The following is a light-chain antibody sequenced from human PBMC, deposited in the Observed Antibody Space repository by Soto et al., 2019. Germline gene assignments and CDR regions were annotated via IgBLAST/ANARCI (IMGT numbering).Light chain of an antibody. V-gene: IGKV1-39*01. J-gene: IGKJ3*01. CDR1: ESISNN. CDR3: QQSYSSLGFT. Sequence: DIQMTQSPSSLSASVGDRVTITCRASESISNNLNWYQHKPGKAPKVLIYAASSLQSGVPTRFSGSGSGTDFMLTITSLKAEDFATYYCQQSYSSLGFTFGPGTKVDL. CDR2: AAS.